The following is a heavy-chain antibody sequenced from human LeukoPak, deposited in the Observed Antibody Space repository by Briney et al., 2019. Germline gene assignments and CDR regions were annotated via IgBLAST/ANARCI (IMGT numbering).Heavy chain of an antibody. J-gene: IGHJ4*02. CDR3: AKDFRQQLVHDY. CDR2: ISGSGGST. V-gene: IGHV3-23*01. Sequence: GGTLRLSCAASGFTFSNYGMSWVRQAPGKGLEWVSTISGSGGSTYYADSVKGRFTISRDNSKNTLYLQMNSLRAEDTAVYYCAKDFRQQLVHDYWGQGTLVTVSS. CDR1: GFTFSNYG. D-gene: IGHD6-13*01.